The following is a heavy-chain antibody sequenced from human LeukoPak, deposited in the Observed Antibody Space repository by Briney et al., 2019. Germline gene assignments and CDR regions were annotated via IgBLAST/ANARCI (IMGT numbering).Heavy chain of an antibody. J-gene: IGHJ4*02. Sequence: GGSLRLSCAASGFTFSSYAMSWVRQAPGRGLEWVSAISGSGDGTYYAASVKGRFTISRDYSKNTLYLQMNSVRAEDTAVYYCAKQGAITAMLYYFDYWGQGTLVTVS. CDR1: GFTFSSYA. V-gene: IGHV3-23*01. CDR3: AKQGAITAMLYYFDY. D-gene: IGHD3-10*01. CDR2: ISGSGDGT.